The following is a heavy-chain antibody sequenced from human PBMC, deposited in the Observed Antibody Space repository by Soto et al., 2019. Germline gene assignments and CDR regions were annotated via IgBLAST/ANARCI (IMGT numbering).Heavy chain of an antibody. CDR2: IWYDGSNK. V-gene: IGHV3-33*01. Sequence: GGSLRLSCAASGFTFSSYGMHWVRQAPGKGLEWVAVIWYDGSNKYYADSVKGRFTISRDNSKNTLYLQMNSLRAEDTAVYYCARERSSGWDDAFDIWGQGTMVTVSS. CDR3: ARERSSGWDDAFDI. CDR1: GFTFSSYG. J-gene: IGHJ3*02. D-gene: IGHD6-19*01.